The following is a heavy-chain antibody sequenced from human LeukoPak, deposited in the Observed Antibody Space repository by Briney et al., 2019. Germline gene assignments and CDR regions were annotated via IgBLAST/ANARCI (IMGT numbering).Heavy chain of an antibody. CDR3: ARVFDS. Sequence: SETLSLTCTVSGGSVSTSDYYWGWIRQSPVKGLDWIGDVFYTGKTNYNPSLRGRATMSIDTSKNQFSLKLTYVTAADTAVYYCARVFDSWGQGTLSPSPQ. J-gene: IGHJ4*02. CDR1: GGSVSTSDYY. CDR2: VFYTGKT. V-gene: IGHV4-39*07.